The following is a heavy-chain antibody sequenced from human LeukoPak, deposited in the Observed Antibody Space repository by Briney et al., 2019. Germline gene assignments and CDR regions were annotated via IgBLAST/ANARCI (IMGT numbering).Heavy chain of an antibody. CDR1: GFTITSYV. Sequence: GGSLRLSCTASGFTITSYVTSWVRKAPGKGLEWISSLRGGDDSTNYADSVKGRFAISTDNFKNTVYLQMNTLTVDDTALYYCARGGYGHGFDIWGQGTMVTVSS. CDR2: LRGGDDST. V-gene: IGHV3-23*01. J-gene: IGHJ3*02. D-gene: IGHD5-12*01. CDR3: ARGGYGHGFDI.